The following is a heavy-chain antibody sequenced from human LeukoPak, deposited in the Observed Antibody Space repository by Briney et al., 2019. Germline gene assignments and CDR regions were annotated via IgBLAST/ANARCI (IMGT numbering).Heavy chain of an antibody. Sequence: SETLSLTCAVYGGSFSGYYWGWIRQPPGKGLEWIGEVNHSGSTNYNPSLKSRVTISLDTSKNQFSLKLSSVTAADTAVYYCARRLGRKFGERFYYYHYMDVWGKGTTVTISS. CDR1: GGSFSGYY. J-gene: IGHJ6*03. CDR2: VNHSGST. D-gene: IGHD3-10*01. CDR3: ARRLGRKFGERFYYYHYMDV. V-gene: IGHV4-34*01.